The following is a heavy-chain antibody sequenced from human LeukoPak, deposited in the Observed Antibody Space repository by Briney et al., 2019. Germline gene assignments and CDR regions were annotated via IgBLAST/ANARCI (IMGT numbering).Heavy chain of an antibody. CDR3: AREELRVFDY. D-gene: IGHD3-3*01. CDR1: GGSFSGYY. J-gene: IGHJ4*02. Sequence: PSETLSLTCAVYGGSFSGYYWSWIRQPPGKGLEWIGEINHSGSTNYNPSLKSRVTISVDTSKNQFSLKLSSVTAADTAVYYCAREELRVFDYWGQGTLVTVSS. V-gene: IGHV4-34*01. CDR2: INHSGST.